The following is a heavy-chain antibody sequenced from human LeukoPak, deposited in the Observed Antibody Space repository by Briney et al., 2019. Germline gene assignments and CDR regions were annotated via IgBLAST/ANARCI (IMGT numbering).Heavy chain of an antibody. CDR2: ISGSGGST. V-gene: IGHV3-23*01. CDR3: ARLELGAYLDF. CDR1: GFTFSSYA. D-gene: IGHD1-7*01. Sequence: GGSLRLSCAASGFTFSSYAMGWVRQAPGKGLEWVSAISGSGGSTYYADSVKGRFTISRDNSKNTLYLQMNSLRAEDTAVYYCARLELGAYLDFWGRGTLVTVSS. J-gene: IGHJ4*02.